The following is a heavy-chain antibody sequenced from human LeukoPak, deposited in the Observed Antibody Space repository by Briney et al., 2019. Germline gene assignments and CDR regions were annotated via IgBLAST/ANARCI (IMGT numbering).Heavy chain of an antibody. Sequence: ASVKVSCKASGYTFTAYYMHWVRQAPGQGLEWMGWINPNSGGTNYAQKFQGRVTMTRDTSISTAYMELSRLRSDDTAVYYCARAVIISSGWYGQVGYWGQGTLVTVSS. D-gene: IGHD6-19*01. J-gene: IGHJ4*02. CDR3: ARAVIISSGWYGQVGY. CDR1: GYTFTAYY. V-gene: IGHV1-2*02. CDR2: INPNSGGT.